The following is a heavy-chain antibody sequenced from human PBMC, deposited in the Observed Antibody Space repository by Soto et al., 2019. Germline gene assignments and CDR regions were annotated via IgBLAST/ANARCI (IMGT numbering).Heavy chain of an antibody. CDR2: IYYSGST. V-gene: IGHV4-59*12. Sequence: SETLSLTCTVSGGSISSYYGGWFRQPPGKGLEWIGYIYYSGSTTYHPSLKSRVTISVDTSKNQFSLNLTSVTAADTAVYYCARGGLSTSRFHWFDLWGQGTLVTVSS. CDR1: GGSISSYY. D-gene: IGHD1-1*01. CDR3: ARGGLSTSRFHWFDL. J-gene: IGHJ5*02.